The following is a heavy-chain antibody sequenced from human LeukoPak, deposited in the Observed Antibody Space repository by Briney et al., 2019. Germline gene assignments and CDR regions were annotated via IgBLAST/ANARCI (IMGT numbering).Heavy chain of an antibody. D-gene: IGHD1-7*01. CDR3: ARSGNYHNWFDP. Sequence: SETLSLTCTVSGGSISSGSYYWSWIRQPAGKGLEWIGRIYTSGSTNYNPSLKSRVTISVDTSKNQFSLKLSSVTAADTAVYYCARSGNYHNWFDPWGQGTLVTVSS. V-gene: IGHV4-61*02. CDR1: GGSISSGSYY. CDR2: IYTSGST. J-gene: IGHJ5*02.